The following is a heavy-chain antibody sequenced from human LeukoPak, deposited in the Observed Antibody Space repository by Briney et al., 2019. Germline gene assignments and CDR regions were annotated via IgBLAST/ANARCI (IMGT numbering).Heavy chain of an antibody. CDR1: GGSISSSSYY. CDR3: ARHGPINDYSLNCFDP. D-gene: IGHD5-12*01. J-gene: IGHJ5*02. V-gene: IGHV4-39*01. CDR2: IYYSGNT. Sequence: SETLSLTCTVSGGSISSSSYYWGWIRQPPGKGLEWIGSIYYSGNTYYNPSLKSRVTISVDTSKNQFSLTLSSVTAADTAVYYCARHGPINDYSLNCFDPWGQGTLVTVSS.